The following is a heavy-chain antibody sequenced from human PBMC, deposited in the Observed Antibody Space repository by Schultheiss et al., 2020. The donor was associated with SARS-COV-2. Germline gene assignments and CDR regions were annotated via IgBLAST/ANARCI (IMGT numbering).Heavy chain of an antibody. CDR3: AKASLVVPAAIRYYYGMDV. D-gene: IGHD2-2*01. V-gene: IGHV3-30*18. CDR2: ISYDGSNK. Sequence: GGSLRLSCAASGFTFSSYGMHWVRQAPGKGLEWVAVISYDGSNKYYADSVKGRFTISRDNSKNTLYLQMNSLRAEDTAVYYCAKASLVVPAAIRYYYGMDVWGQGTTVTVSS. CDR1: GFTFSSYG. J-gene: IGHJ6*02.